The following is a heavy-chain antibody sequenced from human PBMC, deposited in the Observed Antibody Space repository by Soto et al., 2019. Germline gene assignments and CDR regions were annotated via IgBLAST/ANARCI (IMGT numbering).Heavy chain of an antibody. CDR3: ARGEAVVGASLVDYYYYGMDV. Sequence: VQLVQSGAEVKKPGSSVKVSCKASGGTFSSYAISWVRQAPGQGLEWMGGIIPIFGTANYAQKFQGRVTITADESASTAYMELSSLRSEDTAVYYCARGEAVVGASLVDYYYYGMDVWGQGTTVTVSS. CDR1: GGTFSSYA. V-gene: IGHV1-69*01. CDR2: IIPIFGTA. J-gene: IGHJ6*02. D-gene: IGHD1-26*01.